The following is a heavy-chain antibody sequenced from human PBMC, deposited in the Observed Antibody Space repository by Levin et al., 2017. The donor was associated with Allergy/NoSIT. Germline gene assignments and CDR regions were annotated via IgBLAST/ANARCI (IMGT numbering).Heavy chain of an antibody. D-gene: IGHD3-3*01. CDR2: ISYDGSNK. J-gene: IGHJ4*02. V-gene: IGHV3-30-3*01. Sequence: GGSLRLSCAASGFTFSSYAMHWVRQAPGKGLEWVAVISYDGSNKYYADSVKGRFTISRDNSKNTLYLQMNSLRAEDTAVYYCARARRTSITIFGVVFDYWGQGTLVTVSS. CDR3: ARARRTSITIFGVVFDY. CDR1: GFTFSSYA.